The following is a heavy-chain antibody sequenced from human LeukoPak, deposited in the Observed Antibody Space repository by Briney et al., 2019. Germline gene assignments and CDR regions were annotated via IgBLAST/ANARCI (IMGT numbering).Heavy chain of an antibody. J-gene: IGHJ4*02. CDR2: INQDGSEK. CDR3: ARWVSQYYFDY. CDR1: GFTLNYYW. D-gene: IGHD2-21*01. Sequence: PGGSQRLSCEASGFTLNYYWMSWVRQAPGKGLEWVANINQDGSEKYFVDSVKGRFTISRDNAQNSVFLQMDSLRVDDTAVYYCARWVSQYYFDYWGQGAHVTVSS. V-gene: IGHV3-7*01.